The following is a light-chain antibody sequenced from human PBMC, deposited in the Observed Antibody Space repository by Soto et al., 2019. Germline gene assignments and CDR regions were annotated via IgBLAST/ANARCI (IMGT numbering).Light chain of an antibody. Sequence: EIVMTQSPAPLSVSPGERATLSCRASQSVSSNLAWYQQKPGQAHRLLIYGASTRATGIPARFSGSRSGTEFTLTISSLQSEDFAVYYCQQYNNWPVSFGQGTKLEIK. CDR2: GAS. CDR3: QQYNNWPVS. J-gene: IGKJ2*03. V-gene: IGKV3-15*01. CDR1: QSVSSN.